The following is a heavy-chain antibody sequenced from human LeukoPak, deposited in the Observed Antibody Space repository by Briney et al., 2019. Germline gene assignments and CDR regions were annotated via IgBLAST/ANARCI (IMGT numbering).Heavy chain of an antibody. V-gene: IGHV3-23*01. CDR3: AKGRTLVVVPAAKVGFDY. CDR1: GVTFSSYA. D-gene: IGHD2-2*01. CDR2: ISGSGGST. Sequence: GGSLRLSCAASGVTFSSYAMRWVRRAPGKGLEWVSAISGSGGSTYYADSVKGRFTIYRDNSKNTLYLQMNSLRAEDTAVYYCAKGRTLVVVPAAKVGFDYWGQGTLVTVSS. J-gene: IGHJ4*02.